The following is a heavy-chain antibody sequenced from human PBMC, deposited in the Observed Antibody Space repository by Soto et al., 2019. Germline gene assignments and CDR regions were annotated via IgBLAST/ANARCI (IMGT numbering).Heavy chain of an antibody. V-gene: IGHV1-18*04. CDR3: ARDAGLAVAGSAFDI. Sequence: ASVKVSCKASGYTFTSYGISWVRQAPGQGLEWMGWISAYNGNTNYAQKLQGRVTMTTDTSTSTAYMELRSLRSDDTAVYYCARDAGLAVAGSAFDIWGQGTMVTVSS. J-gene: IGHJ3*02. CDR2: ISAYNGNT. CDR1: GYTFTSYG. D-gene: IGHD6-19*01.